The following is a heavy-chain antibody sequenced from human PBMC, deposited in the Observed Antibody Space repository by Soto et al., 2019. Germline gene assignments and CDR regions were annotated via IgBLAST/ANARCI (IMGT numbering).Heavy chain of an antibody. D-gene: IGHD6-13*01. CDR3: ARVPWSSSSSPRFDY. Sequence: SVKVSCKASGGTFSSYAISWVRQAPGQGLEWMGGIIPIFGTANYAQKFQGRVTITADESTSTAYMELSSLRSEDTAVYYCARVPWSSSSSPRFDYWGQGTLVTVSS. CDR2: IIPIFGTA. V-gene: IGHV1-69*13. CDR1: GGTFSSYA. J-gene: IGHJ4*02.